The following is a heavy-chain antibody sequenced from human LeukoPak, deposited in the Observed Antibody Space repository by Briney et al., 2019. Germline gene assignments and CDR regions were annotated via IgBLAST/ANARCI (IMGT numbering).Heavy chain of an antibody. CDR2: IYSGGRI. V-gene: IGHV4-39*07. J-gene: IGHJ3*02. CDR1: GGSFSGSYY. Sequence: SETLSLTCTVSGGSFSGSYYWGWIRQPPGKGLEWIGSIYSGGRIYYNPSLKGRVTISVDTSKNHFSLKLTSVTAADTAVYYCARAPWAYGNYVHAFDIWGQGTMVTVSS. D-gene: IGHD4-11*01. CDR3: ARAPWAYGNYVHAFDI.